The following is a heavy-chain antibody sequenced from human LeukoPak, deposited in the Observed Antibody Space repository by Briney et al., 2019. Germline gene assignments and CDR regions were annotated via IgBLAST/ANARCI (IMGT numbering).Heavy chain of an antibody. CDR3: SGWRSSSSLNYYYYYGMDV. Sequence: SETLSLTCTFYGGSFSSYYWSWVRQPPGKGLEWIGEINHSGSTNYNPSLKSRVTISVDTSKNQFSLKLSSVTAADTAVYYCSGWRSSSSLNYYYYYGMDVWGQGTTVTVSS. CDR1: GGSFSSYY. V-gene: IGHV4-34*01. D-gene: IGHD6-6*01. J-gene: IGHJ6*02. CDR2: INHSGST.